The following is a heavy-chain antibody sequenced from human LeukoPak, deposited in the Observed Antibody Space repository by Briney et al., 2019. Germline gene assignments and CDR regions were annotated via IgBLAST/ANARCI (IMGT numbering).Heavy chain of an antibody. CDR1: GGSFSGYY. V-gene: IGHV4-34*12. J-gene: IGHJ5*02. CDR3: ARLRLSGGSFSVGWFDP. D-gene: IGHD1-26*01. Sequence: MPSETLSLTCAVYGGSFSGYYWSWIRQPPGKGLEWIGEIFHSGTTRYKASLESRVTMLRDKSKNQFSLRLNSVTAADTAVYFCARLRLSGGSFSVGWFDPWGQGIQITVSS. CDR2: IFHSGTT.